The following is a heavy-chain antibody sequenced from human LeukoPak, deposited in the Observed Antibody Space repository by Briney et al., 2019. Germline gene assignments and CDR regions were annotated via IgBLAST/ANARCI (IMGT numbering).Heavy chain of an antibody. CDR3: AKGDYSNSYNY. CDR2: IIPIFGTA. V-gene: IGHV1-69*05. Sequence: SVKVSRKASGGTFSSYAISWVRQAPGQGLEWMGRIIPIFGTANYAQKFQGRVTVTTDESTSTAYMELSSLRSEDTAVYYCAKGDYSNSYNYWGQGTLVTVSS. J-gene: IGHJ4*02. CDR1: GGTFSSYA. D-gene: IGHD4-17*01.